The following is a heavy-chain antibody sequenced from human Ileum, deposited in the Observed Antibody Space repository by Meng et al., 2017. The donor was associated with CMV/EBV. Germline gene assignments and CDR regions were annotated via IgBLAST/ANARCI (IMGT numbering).Heavy chain of an antibody. Sequence: PETLSLTCTVSGGSLSYSSFSWGWLRQPPGKGLEWIGSISYGETTYYTSSLKSRVTISIDPSKSQFSLRLASVTATDTAVYFCVTVRPSGELFFDYWGQGLLVTVSS. CDR2: ISYGETT. D-gene: IGHD3-10*01. V-gene: IGHV4-39*07. CDR1: GGSLSYSSFS. CDR3: VTVRPSGELFFDY. J-gene: IGHJ4*02.